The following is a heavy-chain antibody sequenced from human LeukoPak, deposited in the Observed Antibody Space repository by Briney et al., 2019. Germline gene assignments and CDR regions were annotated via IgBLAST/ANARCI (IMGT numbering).Heavy chain of an antibody. J-gene: IGHJ4*02. CDR3: ARPRDPGPIDY. CDR1: GFTFSSYS. D-gene: IGHD1-14*01. CDR2: ISSSSSTI. V-gene: IGHV3-48*04. Sequence: GGSLRLSCAASGFTFSSYSMNWVRQAPGKGLEWVSYISSSSSTIYYADSVKGRFTISRDNANNSLHLQLSSLRVEDTAVYYCARPRDPGPIDYWGQGTLVTVSS.